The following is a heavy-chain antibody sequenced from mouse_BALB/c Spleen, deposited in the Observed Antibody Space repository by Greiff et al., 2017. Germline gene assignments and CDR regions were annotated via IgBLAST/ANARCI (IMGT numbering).Heavy chain of an antibody. CDR3: TRTGYLFAY. CDR1: GYTFTSYY. D-gene: IGHD5-1*01. J-gene: IGHJ3*01. CDR2: INPSNGGT. V-gene: IGHV1S81*02. Sequence: QVQLQQSGAELVKPGASVKLSCKASGYTFTSYYMYWVKQRPGQGLEWIGEINPSNGGTNFNEKFKSKATLTVDKSSSTAYMQLSSLTSEDSAVYYCTRTGYLFAYWGQGTLVTVSA.